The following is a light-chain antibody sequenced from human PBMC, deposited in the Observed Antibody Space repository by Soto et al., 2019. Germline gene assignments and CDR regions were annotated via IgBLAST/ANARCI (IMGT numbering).Light chain of an antibody. J-gene: IGLJ1*01. CDR3: QSYDSSLSGFV. V-gene: IGLV1-40*01. Sequence: QSVLTPPPSVSGAPGQSVTISCTGSSSNIGAGYGVHWYQQLPGTAPKLLIYGDNNRPSGVPDRFSGSKSGTSASLAITGLQAEDEADYYCQSYDSSLSGFVFGTGTKVTVL. CDR1: SSNIGAGYG. CDR2: GDN.